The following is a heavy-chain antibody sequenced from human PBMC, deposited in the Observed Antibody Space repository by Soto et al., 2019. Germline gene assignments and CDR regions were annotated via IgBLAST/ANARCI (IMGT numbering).Heavy chain of an antibody. J-gene: IGHJ3*02. Sequence: PGGSLRLSCAPSGFAVDDYTMRWVRQAPGEGLEWVSLISWDGGSTYYADSVKGRFTVSRANSKNTLYLQMNSVGAVQTAVYYYARADGFDIRGKGTKVTVSS. CDR2: ISWDGGST. CDR1: GFAVDDYT. V-gene: IGHV3-43*01. CDR3: ARADGFDI.